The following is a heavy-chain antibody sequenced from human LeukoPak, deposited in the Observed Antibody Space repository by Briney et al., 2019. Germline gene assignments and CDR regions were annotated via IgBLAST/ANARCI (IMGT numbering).Heavy chain of an antibody. CDR1: GFTFNNYN. V-gene: IGHV3-21*01. CDR3: ARADLSGSYFHPHFLDY. J-gene: IGHJ4*02. D-gene: IGHD1-26*01. Sequence: GGSLRLSCAASGFTFNNYNMNWVRQAPGKGLEWVSSISDSSSYIYYADSVRGRFTISRDNAKNSLYLQMNSLRAKDTAMYYCARADLSGSYFHPHFLDYWGQGTLVTVSS. CDR2: ISDSSSYI.